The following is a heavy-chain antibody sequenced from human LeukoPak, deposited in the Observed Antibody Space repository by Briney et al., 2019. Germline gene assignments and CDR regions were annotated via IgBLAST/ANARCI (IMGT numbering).Heavy chain of an antibody. V-gene: IGHV3-11*04. D-gene: IGHD6-19*01. J-gene: IGHJ6*02. Sequence: GGSLRLSCAASGFTFSDYYMSWIRQAPGKGLEWVSYISSSGVTIYYADSVRGRFTISRDNAKSSLYLQMNSLRAEDTAVYYCARGTPSSSGWLYYGMDVWGQGTTVTVSS. CDR3: ARGTPSSSGWLYYGMDV. CDR2: ISSSGVTI. CDR1: GFTFSDYY.